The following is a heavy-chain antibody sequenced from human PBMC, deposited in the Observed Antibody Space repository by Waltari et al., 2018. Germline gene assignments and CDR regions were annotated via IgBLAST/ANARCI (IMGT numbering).Heavy chain of an antibody. CDR3: ARSYMITFGGVIVIGYYFDY. V-gene: IGHV1-69*01. J-gene: IGHJ4*02. D-gene: IGHD3-16*02. CDR2: IIPIFGTA. Sequence: VQSGAEVKKPGASVNVSCKASGGTFSSYAISWVRQAPAQGLEWMGGIIPIFGTANYAQKFQGRVTITADESTSTAYMELSSLRSEDTAVYYCARSYMITFGGVIVIGYYFDYWGQGTLVTVSS. CDR1: GGTFSSYA.